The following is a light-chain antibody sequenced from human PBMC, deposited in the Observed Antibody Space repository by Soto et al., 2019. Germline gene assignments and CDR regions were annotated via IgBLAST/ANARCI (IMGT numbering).Light chain of an antibody. CDR3: QQYGSSVYT. CDR2: DSS. CDR1: QSVSSSY. Sequence: DIVLTQSPGTLSLSPGERATLSCRASQSVSSSYLAWYQQKPGQAPRLLIYDSSTRATGIPDRFRGSGSGTDFTLTINRLDPEDFAVYYCQQYGSSVYTFGQGTKPEIK. V-gene: IGKV3-20*01. J-gene: IGKJ2*01.